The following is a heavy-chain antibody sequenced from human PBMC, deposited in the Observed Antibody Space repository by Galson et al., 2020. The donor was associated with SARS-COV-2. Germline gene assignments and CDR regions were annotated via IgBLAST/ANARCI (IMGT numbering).Heavy chain of an antibody. CDR3: ARVRDEYYYDSSGYYHWFDY. CDR2: ISSSGSTI. Sequence: NSGGSLRLSCAASGFTFSDYYMSWIRQAPGKGLEWVSYISSSGSTIYYADSVKGRFTISRDNAKNSLYLQMNSLRAEDTAVYYCARVRDEYYYDSSGYYHWFDYWGQGTLVTV. D-gene: IGHD3-22*01. J-gene: IGHJ4*02. V-gene: IGHV3-11*01. CDR1: GFTFSDYY.